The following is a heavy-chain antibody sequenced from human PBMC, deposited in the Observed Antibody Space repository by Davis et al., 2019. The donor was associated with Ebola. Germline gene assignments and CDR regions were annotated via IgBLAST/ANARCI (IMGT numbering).Heavy chain of an antibody. J-gene: IGHJ5*02. V-gene: IGHV7-4-1*02. CDR3: ARAGLQLGLGNWFDP. CDR2: VNTNTGNP. CDR1: GYTFTSYA. Sequence: ASVKVSCKASGYTFTSYAMNWVRQAPGQGLDWMGWVNTNTGNPTYAQGFTGRFVFSLDTSVSTAYLQISSLKAEDTAVYYCARAGLQLGLGNWFDPWGQGTLVTVSS. D-gene: IGHD5-18*01.